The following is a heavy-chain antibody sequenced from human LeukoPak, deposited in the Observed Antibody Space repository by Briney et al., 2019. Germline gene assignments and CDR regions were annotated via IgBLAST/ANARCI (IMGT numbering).Heavy chain of an antibody. V-gene: IGHV4-4*07. J-gene: IGHJ4*02. CDR3: ARLTAAAGYFDP. D-gene: IGHD6-13*01. Sequence: NPSETLSLTCTVSGGSISSYYGSWIRQPAGKGLEWIGRICTSGNTEYNPSLKSRATMSVDTSKNQFSLKLSSVTAADTAVYYCARLTAAAGYFDPWGPGTLVTVSS. CDR2: ICTSGNT. CDR1: GGSISSYY.